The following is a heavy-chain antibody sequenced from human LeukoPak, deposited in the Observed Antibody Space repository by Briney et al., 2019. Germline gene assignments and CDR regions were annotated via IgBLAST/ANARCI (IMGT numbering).Heavy chain of an antibody. Sequence: GRSLRLSCAASGFTFSSYAMHWVRQAPGKGLEWVAVISYDGSNKYYADSVKGRFTISRDNSKNTLYLQMNSLRAEDTAVYYCARPHTAMVTWFDPWGQGTLVTVSS. D-gene: IGHD5-18*01. J-gene: IGHJ5*02. CDR2: ISYDGSNK. CDR3: ARPHTAMVTWFDP. CDR1: GFTFSSYA. V-gene: IGHV3-30*04.